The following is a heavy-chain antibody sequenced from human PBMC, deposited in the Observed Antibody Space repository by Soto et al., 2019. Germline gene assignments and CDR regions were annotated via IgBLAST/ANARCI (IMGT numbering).Heavy chain of an antibody. Sequence: QVQLVESGGGVVQPGRSLRLSCAASGFTFSSYGMHWVRQAPGKGLEWVAVIWYDGSNKYYADSVKGRFTISRDNSKNTLYLQMNSLRAEDTAVYYSARDYCSSTSCPAYGMDVWGQGTTVTVSS. J-gene: IGHJ6*02. D-gene: IGHD2-2*01. CDR1: GFTFSSYG. V-gene: IGHV3-33*01. CDR2: IWYDGSNK. CDR3: ARDYCSSTSCPAYGMDV.